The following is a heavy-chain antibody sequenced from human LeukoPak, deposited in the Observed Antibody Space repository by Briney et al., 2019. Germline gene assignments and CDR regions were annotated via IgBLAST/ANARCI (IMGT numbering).Heavy chain of an antibody. CDR1: GFTFSTYS. V-gene: IGHV3-21*01. Sequence: NPGGSLRLSCAASGFTFSTYSMNWVRQAPGKGLEWLSSISSGRMSIYYAASLKGPFTISRDNAKNSLYLQMNSLRAEDTAVYYCAELGITMIGGVWGKGTTVTISS. CDR2: ISSGRMSI. J-gene: IGHJ6*04. D-gene: IGHD3-10*02. CDR3: AELGITMIGGV.